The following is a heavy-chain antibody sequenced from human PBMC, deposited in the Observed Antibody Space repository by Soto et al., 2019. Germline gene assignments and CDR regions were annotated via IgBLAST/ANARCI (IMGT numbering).Heavy chain of an antibody. Sequence: PSETLSLTCAVYGGSFSGYYRSWIRQPPGKGLEWIGEINHSGSTNYNPSLKSRVTISVDTSKNQFSLKLSSVTAADTAVYYCARVRRSSSWVPSYNWFDPWGQGTLVTVSS. V-gene: IGHV4-34*01. D-gene: IGHD6-13*01. CDR1: GGSFSGYY. CDR2: INHSGST. J-gene: IGHJ5*02. CDR3: ARVRRSSSWVPSYNWFDP.